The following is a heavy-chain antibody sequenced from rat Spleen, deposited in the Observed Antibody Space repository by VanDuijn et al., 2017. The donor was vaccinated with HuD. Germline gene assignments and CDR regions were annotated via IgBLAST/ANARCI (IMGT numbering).Heavy chain of an antibody. Sequence: EVQLVESGGGLVQPGNSLKLSCSASGFTFSDYCMAWVRQSPKRGLGLVATIMYEGSSTYYGDSVKGRFTISRDNAKSTLYLQMNSLRAEDTAMYFCARERSNLQWFDYWGQGVMVTVSS. V-gene: IGHV5-22*01. CDR3: ARERSNLQWFDY. D-gene: IGHD1-1*01. CDR2: IMYEGSST. J-gene: IGHJ2*01. CDR1: GFTFSDYC.